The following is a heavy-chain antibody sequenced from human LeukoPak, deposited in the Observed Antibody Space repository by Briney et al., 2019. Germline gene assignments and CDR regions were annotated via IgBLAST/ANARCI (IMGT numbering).Heavy chain of an antibody. CDR1: GFTFSSYE. CDR2: ISSSGRTM. J-gene: IGHJ4*02. CDR3: ARDPGYCDNTSCYAANFGY. D-gene: IGHD2-2*01. Sequence: GGSLRLSCAASGFTFSSYEMNWVRQAPGKGLEWVSYISSSGRTMYYADSVKGRFTISRDNAKNSLYLQMNSLRAEDTAVYYCARDPGYCDNTSCYAANFGYWGQGTLVTVSS. V-gene: IGHV3-48*03.